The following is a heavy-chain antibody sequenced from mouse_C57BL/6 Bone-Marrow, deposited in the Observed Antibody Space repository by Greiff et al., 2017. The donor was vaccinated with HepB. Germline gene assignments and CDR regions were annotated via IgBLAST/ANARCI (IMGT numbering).Heavy chain of an antibody. CDR2: IHPNSGST. Sequence: QVQLQQPGAELVKPGASVKLSCKASGYTFTSYWMHWVKQRPGQGLEWIGMIHPNSGSTNYNEKFKSKATLTVDKSSSTAYMQLSSLTSEDSAVYYCARAYGSSYLPYYFDYGGQGTTLTVSS. D-gene: IGHD1-1*01. J-gene: IGHJ2*01. CDR3: ARAYGSSYLPYYFDY. CDR1: GYTFTSYW. V-gene: IGHV1-64*01.